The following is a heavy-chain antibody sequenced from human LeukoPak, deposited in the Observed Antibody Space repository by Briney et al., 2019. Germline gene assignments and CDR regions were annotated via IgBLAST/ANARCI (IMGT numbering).Heavy chain of an antibody. CDR1: GYSFTSYW. J-gene: IGHJ3*02. D-gene: IGHD5-18*01. Sequence: GESLKISCKGSGYSFTSYWIGCVRQMPGKGLEWMGIIYPGDSDTRYSPSFQGQVTISTDKSISTAYLQWSSLKASDTAMYYCARQRIQLWYDAFDIWGQGTMVTVSS. CDR2: IYPGDSDT. V-gene: IGHV5-51*01. CDR3: ARQRIQLWYDAFDI.